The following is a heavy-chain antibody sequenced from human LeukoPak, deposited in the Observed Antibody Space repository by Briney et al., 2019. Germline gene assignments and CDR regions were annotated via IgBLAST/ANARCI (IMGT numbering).Heavy chain of an antibody. Sequence: GGSLRLSCAASGFTVSGSAMHLVRQAPGKGLEWVGRIRSKANSYATAYAASVKGRFTISRDDSKNTAYLQMNSLKTEDTAVYYCTRQNYNLRSGYYYGMDVWGQGTTVTVSS. CDR1: GFTVSGSA. J-gene: IGHJ6*02. V-gene: IGHV3-73*01. CDR3: TRQNYNLRSGYYYGMDV. D-gene: IGHD5-24*01. CDR2: IRSKANSYAT.